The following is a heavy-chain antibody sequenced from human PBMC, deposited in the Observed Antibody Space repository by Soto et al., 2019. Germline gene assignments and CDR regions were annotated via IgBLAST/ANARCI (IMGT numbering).Heavy chain of an antibody. CDR1: GSTFSSYT. D-gene: IGHD4-17*01. Sequence: QVQLVQSGAEEKKPGASVKVSCKASGSTFSSYTMHWVRQAPGQSLEWMGWTNVGNGNTKYSQRFQGRVTITRDTSASTVYMGLSSLTSEDTAVYYCARADYGDSLTVWGQGTLVTVSS. CDR2: TNVGNGNT. V-gene: IGHV1-3*05. J-gene: IGHJ4*02. CDR3: ARADYGDSLTV.